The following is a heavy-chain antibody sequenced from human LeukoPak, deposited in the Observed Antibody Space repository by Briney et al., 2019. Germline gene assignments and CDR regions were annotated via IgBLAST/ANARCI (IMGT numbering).Heavy chain of an antibody. V-gene: IGHV4-59*01. CDR2: IHYSGNT. J-gene: IGHJ3*02. CDR3: ARLTAWNGYYDAFDI. CDR1: GGSITSYY. Sequence: SETLSLTCTVSGGSITSYYWSWIRQPPGKGLEWIGYIHYSGNTNYNSSLKSRVTISVDTSKNQFSLKLSPVTAADTAVYYCARLTAWNGYYDAFDIWGQGTMVTVSS. D-gene: IGHD3-3*01.